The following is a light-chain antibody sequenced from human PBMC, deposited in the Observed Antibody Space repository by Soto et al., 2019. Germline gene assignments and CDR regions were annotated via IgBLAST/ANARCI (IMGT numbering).Light chain of an antibody. J-gene: IGKJ5*01. CDR3: QYYGSSLIT. Sequence: EIVLTQSPGTLSLSPGDRATLSCRASQSISSSYLAWYQQKPGQAPRFLIYGASSRTTGVPDRFSASGSGTDFTLTISRLEPEDLAVYYCQYYGSSLITFGQGTRLEIK. CDR1: QSISSSY. V-gene: IGKV3-20*01. CDR2: GAS.